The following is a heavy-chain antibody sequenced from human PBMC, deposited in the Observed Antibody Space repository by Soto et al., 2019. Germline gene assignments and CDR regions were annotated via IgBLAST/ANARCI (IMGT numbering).Heavy chain of an antibody. CDR2: IKYDGSIT. CDR3: ALDNWGRGAV. J-gene: IGHJ6*04. V-gene: IGHV3-74*01. Sequence: EVQLVESGGGLVQPGGSLRLSCAASGFTFSNSWMHWVRQVPGKGLVWVSRIKYDGSITEYADSVKGRFTISRDNARTTLDLQLNSRGADDTAVYYCALDNWGRGAVWGIGTTVTVSS. CDR1: GFTFSNSW. D-gene: IGHD7-27*01.